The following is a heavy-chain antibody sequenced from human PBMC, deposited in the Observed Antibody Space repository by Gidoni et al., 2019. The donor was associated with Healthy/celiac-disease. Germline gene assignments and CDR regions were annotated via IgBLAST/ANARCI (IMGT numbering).Heavy chain of an antibody. CDR3: ARDSDPKLVVVEPDY. CDR1: AFTFSSYA. V-gene: IGHV3-30-3*01. CDR2: ISYDGSNK. D-gene: IGHD3-22*01. J-gene: IGHJ4*02. Sequence: QVQLVESGGGVVQPGRSLRLSCAAPAFTFSSYAMHWVRQAPGKGLEWVAVISYDGSNKYYADSVKGRFTISRDNSKNTLYLQMNSLRAEDTAVYYCARDSDPKLVVVEPDYWGQGTLVTVSS.